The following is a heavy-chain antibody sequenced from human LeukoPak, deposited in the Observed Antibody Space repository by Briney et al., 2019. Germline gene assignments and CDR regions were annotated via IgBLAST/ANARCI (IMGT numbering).Heavy chain of an antibody. Sequence: SETLSLTCTVSGGSISSSTYYWGWIRQPPGKGLEWIGSIYYSGSTYYNPSLKSRVTISVDAFKNQFSLKLSSVTAADTAVYFCARPTFSGYYSGPFDIWGQGTIVTVSS. CDR1: GGSISSSTYY. J-gene: IGHJ3*02. CDR3: ARPTFSGYYSGPFDI. CDR2: IYYSGST. V-gene: IGHV4-39*01. D-gene: IGHD3-22*01.